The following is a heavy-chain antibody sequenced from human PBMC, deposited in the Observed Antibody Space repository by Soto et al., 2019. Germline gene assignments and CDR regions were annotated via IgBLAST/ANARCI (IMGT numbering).Heavy chain of an antibody. J-gene: IGHJ3*02. CDR2: MYATGAT. CDR1: GGSISPYF. CDR3: ARDGGYTGYEQGNPFDI. V-gene: IGHV4-4*07. Sequence: SETLSLTXTVSGGSISPYFWSWIRQPAGKGLEWIGRMYATGATNYNPSLKSRVSMSIDTSENQFSLKLRSVTAADTAVYYCARDGGYTGYEQGNPFDIWGQGTMVTVSS. D-gene: IGHD5-12*01.